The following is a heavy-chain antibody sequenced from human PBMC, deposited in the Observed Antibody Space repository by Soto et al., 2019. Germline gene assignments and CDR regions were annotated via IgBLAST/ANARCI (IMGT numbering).Heavy chain of an antibody. D-gene: IGHD3-22*01. J-gene: IGHJ4*02. V-gene: IGHV3-30*18. CDR2: ISYDGSNK. Sequence: VGSLRLSCVVSGFTFSSYGMHWVRQAPGKGLEWVAVISYDGSNKYYADSVKGRFTISRDNSKNTLYLQMNSLRAEDTAVYYCAKDPQYYYDSSGSGYFDYWGQGTLVTVSS. CDR3: AKDPQYYYDSSGSGYFDY. CDR1: GFTFSSYG.